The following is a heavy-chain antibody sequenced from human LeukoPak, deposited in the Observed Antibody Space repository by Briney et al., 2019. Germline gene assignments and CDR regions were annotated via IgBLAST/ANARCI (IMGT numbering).Heavy chain of an antibody. Sequence: GGSLRLSCAASGFTFGSYWVHWVRQAPGEGLVWVSRINPDGSTTNYADSVKGRFTISRDNAKNTLYLQMTSLRAEDTANYYCAKGLTGSCYSAIGHWGQGTLVTVSS. V-gene: IGHV3-74*01. J-gene: IGHJ4*02. CDR2: INPDGSTT. D-gene: IGHD2-15*01. CDR3: AKGLTGSCYSAIGH. CDR1: GFTFGSYW.